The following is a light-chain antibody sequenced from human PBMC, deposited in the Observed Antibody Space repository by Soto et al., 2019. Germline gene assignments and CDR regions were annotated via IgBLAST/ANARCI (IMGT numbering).Light chain of an antibody. J-gene: IGLJ2*01. Sequence: QAVVTQPPSASGTPGQRVTISCSGSSSNIGSNTVNWYQQLPGTAPKLLIYSNNQRPSGVPDRFSGSESGTSASLAISGLQSEDEADYYCAAWDDSLNVVFGGGTKLTVL. CDR1: SSNIGSNT. V-gene: IGLV1-44*01. CDR3: AAWDDSLNVV. CDR2: SNN.